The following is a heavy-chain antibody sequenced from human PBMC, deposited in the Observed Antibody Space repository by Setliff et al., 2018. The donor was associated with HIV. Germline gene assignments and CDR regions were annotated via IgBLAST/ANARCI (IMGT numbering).Heavy chain of an antibody. Sequence: GASVKVSCKPSGYSFTNHYMHWVRQAPGQGLEWMGVINPTGGSTRNTQKSQGRVAMTRDTSTSTVYMELSSLRSEDTAVYYCASAGAWQRNALDIWGQGTMVTV. V-gene: IGHV1-46*01. D-gene: IGHD5-12*01. CDR1: GYSFTNHY. CDR3: ASAGAWQRNALDI. J-gene: IGHJ3*02. CDR2: INPTGGST.